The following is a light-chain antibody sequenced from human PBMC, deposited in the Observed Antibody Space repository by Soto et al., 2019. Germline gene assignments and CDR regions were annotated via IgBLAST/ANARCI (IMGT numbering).Light chain of an antibody. CDR2: RVT. J-gene: IGLJ1*01. Sequence: QSALTQPPSASGSPGQSVTISCTGTSSDVAGYNYVSWYQQHPGKAPRLVIYRVTERPSGVPHRFSGSKSGNTGCLTVSGLQAEVEADYYCRSYAGTTVYVFGTGTKLTVL. V-gene: IGLV2-8*01. CDR3: RSYAGTTVYV. CDR1: SSDVAGYNY.